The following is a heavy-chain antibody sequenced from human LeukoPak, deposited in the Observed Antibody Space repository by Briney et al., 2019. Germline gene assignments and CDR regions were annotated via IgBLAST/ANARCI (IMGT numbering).Heavy chain of an antibody. CDR2: IRYDGSNK. V-gene: IGHV3-30*02. Sequence: GGSLRLSCAASGFTFSSYGMHWVRQPPGKGLEWVAFIRYDGSNKYYADPVKGRFTISRDNSKNTPYLQMNSLRAEDTAVYYCANPQAGPRDYWGQGTLVTVSS. J-gene: IGHJ4*02. CDR3: ANPQAGPRDY. CDR1: GFTFSSYG. D-gene: IGHD6-13*01.